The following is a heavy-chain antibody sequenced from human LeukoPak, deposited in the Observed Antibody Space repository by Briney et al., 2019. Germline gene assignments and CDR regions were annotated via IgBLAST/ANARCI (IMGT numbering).Heavy chain of an antibody. CDR1: GFTFSSYS. CDR2: ISSSSSTI. J-gene: IGHJ4*02. CDR3: AGDSATYYYDSSGPG. V-gene: IGHV3-48*01. Sequence: GGSLRLSCAASGFTFSSYSMNWVRQAPGKGLEWVSYISSSSSTIYYADSVKGRFTISRDNAKNSLYLQMNSLRAEDTAVYYCAGDSATYYYDSSGPGWGQGTLVTVSS. D-gene: IGHD3-22*01.